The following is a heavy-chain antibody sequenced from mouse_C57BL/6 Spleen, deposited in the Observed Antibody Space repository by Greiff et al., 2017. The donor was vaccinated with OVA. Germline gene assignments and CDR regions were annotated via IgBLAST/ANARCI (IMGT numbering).Heavy chain of an antibody. CDR3: AREGSSNYFDY. CDR1: GFTFSSYA. J-gene: IGHJ2*01. CDR2: ISDGGSYT. Sequence: EVQGVESGGGLVKPGGSLKLSCAASGFTFSSYAMSWVRQTPEKRLEWVATISDGGSYTYYPDNVKGRFTISRDNAKNNLYLQMSHLKSEDTAMYYCAREGSSNYFDYWGQGTTLTVSS. D-gene: IGHD1-3*01. V-gene: IGHV5-4*01.